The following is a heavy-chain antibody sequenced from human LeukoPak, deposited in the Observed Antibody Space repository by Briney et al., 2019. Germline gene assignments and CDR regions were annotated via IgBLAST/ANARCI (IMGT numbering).Heavy chain of an antibody. CDR3: AKELHGSGNYAFDY. D-gene: IGHD3-10*01. V-gene: IGHV3-23*01. Sequence: GGSLRLSCAASGFTFSSCALSWVRQAPGKGLEWVSTVSVSGGTTYYADSVKGRFTISRDNSKNTLYLQMDSLRAEDTAVYFCAKELHGSGNYAFDYWGQGTLVTVSS. J-gene: IGHJ4*02. CDR2: VSVSGGTT. CDR1: GFTFSSCA.